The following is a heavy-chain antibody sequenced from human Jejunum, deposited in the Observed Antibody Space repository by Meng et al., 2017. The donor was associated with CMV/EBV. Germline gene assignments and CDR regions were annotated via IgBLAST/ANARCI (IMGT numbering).Heavy chain of an antibody. D-gene: IGHD1-26*01. CDR3: VRDILRVGITYYFDY. Sequence: FPFSDYYLSWILLAPGNRLEWISYIGGDGSDMFYGDSVRGRFTISRDNAKNSLYLQINSLKVEDTAVYYCVRDILRVGITYYFDYWSQGTLVTVSS. J-gene: IGHJ4*02. V-gene: IGHV3-11*04. CDR2: IGGDGSDM. CDR1: FPFSDYY.